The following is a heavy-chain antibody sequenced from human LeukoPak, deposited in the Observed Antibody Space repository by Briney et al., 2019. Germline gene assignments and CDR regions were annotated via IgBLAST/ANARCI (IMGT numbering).Heavy chain of an antibody. V-gene: IGHV4-34*01. CDR1: GGSFSGYY. CDR3: ARDRYCSSTSCYKPWFDP. J-gene: IGHJ5*02. D-gene: IGHD2-2*02. CDR2: INHSGST. Sequence: NPSETLSLTCAVYGGSFSGYYWSWIRQPPGKGLEWIGEINHSGSTNYNPSLKSRVTISVDTSKNQFSLKLSSVTAADTAVYYCARDRYCSSTSCYKPWFDPWGQGTLVTVSS.